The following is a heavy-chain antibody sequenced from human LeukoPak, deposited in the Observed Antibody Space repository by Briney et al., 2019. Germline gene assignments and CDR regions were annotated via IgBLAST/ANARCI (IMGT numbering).Heavy chain of an antibody. CDR1: GFTFRSYV. V-gene: IGHV3-23*01. Sequence: PGGSLRLSCVASGFTFRSYVMSLVRQAPGEGLDWVSALSGSGDSTYYADSVNGRFTISRDNSKNSLYLQMNSLRAEDTALYYCAKEALPGTGEGFDSWGQGTLVTVSS. D-gene: IGHD1-1*01. CDR2: LSGSGDST. CDR3: AKEALPGTGEGFDS. J-gene: IGHJ4*02.